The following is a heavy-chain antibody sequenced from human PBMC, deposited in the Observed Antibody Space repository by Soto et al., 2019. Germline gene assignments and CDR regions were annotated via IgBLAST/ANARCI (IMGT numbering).Heavy chain of an antibody. Sequence: SLRLSCAASGFSVRTNYMSWVRQAPGKGLEWVSVFESGGSIYYADSVKGRFIISRDYAKNTVYLQMNSLRAGDTAVYYCARAGVTPHFFDYWGQGTLVTVSS. CDR1: GFSVRTNY. CDR2: FESGGSI. CDR3: ARAGVTPHFFDY. D-gene: IGHD2-21*02. V-gene: IGHV3-53*01. J-gene: IGHJ4*02.